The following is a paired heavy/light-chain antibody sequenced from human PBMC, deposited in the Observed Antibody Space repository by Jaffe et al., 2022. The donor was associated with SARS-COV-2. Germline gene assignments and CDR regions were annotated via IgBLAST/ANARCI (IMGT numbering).Light chain of an antibody. CDR3: QVWDSTSDHFVV. V-gene: IGLV3-21*04. CDR2: YDN. CDR1: NIGTKS. J-gene: IGLJ2*01. Sequence: SYVLTQPPSVSVAPGKTATITCGGNNIGTKSVHWYQQKPGQAPVLLFYYDNDRPSGIPERFSASNSGDTATLTISRVEAGDEAGYYCQVWDSTSDHFVVFGGGTKLTVL.
Heavy chain of an antibody. J-gene: IGHJ6*03. CDR3: ARAPPPSYNDLVTGDYFYMDV. D-gene: IGHD3-9*01. CDR2: IHTNTGNP. Sequence: QVQLVQSGSELKKPGASVKISCKASGYTFSHYAMNWVRQAPGQGLEWMGWIHTNTGNPTYAQGVPGRFVFSLDTSVGTAYLQISSLKAEDTAVYYCARAPPPSYNDLVTGDYFYMDVWGKGTTVTVS. CDR1: GYTFSHYA. V-gene: IGHV7-4-1*02.